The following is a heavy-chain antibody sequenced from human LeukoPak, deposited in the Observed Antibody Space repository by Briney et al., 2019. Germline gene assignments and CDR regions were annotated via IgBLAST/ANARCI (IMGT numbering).Heavy chain of an antibody. CDR2: ISGSGGST. V-gene: IGHV3-23*01. D-gene: IGHD5-18*01. CDR1: GFTLSSYA. CDR3: AKSRGYSYAHFDY. Sequence: GGSLRLSCAASGFTLSSYAMSWVRQAPGKGLEWVSAISGSGGSTYYADSVKGRFTISRDNSKNTLYLQMNSLRAEDTAVYYCAKSRGYSYAHFDYWGQGTLVTVSS. J-gene: IGHJ4*02.